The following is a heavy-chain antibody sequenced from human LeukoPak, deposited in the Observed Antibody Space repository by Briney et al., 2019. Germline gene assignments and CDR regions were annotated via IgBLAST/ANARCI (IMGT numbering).Heavy chain of an antibody. CDR2: IYPGDSDT. Sequence: GESLKISCKASGYSFTTYWIGWVRQMPGKGLELMGIIYPGDSDTRYSPSFQGQVTISADKSISTAYLQWTSLKASDTAIYYCATALMTGDGGHWGQGTLVTVSS. D-gene: IGHD3-9*01. V-gene: IGHV5-51*01. CDR3: ATALMTGDGGH. J-gene: IGHJ4*02. CDR1: GYSFTTYW.